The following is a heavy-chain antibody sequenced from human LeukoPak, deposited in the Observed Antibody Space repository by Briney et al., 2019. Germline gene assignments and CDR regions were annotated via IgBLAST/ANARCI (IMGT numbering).Heavy chain of an antibody. V-gene: IGHV2-5*02. Sequence: SGPTLVNPTQTLTLTCTFSGFSLNTGGVGVGWIRQPPGKALEWLALIYWDDDKRYSTSLKSRLTVTKDTSKNQVVLTVTNMDPVDTATYYCAHTLHVNFGFDSWGQGALVTVSS. D-gene: IGHD1-20*01. CDR2: IYWDDDK. J-gene: IGHJ4*02. CDR3: AHTLHVNFGFDS. CDR1: GFSLNTGGVG.